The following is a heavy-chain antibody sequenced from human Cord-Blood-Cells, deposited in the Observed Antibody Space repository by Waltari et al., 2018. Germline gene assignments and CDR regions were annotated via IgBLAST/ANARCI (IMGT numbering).Heavy chain of an antibody. CDR3: ARLGGEYSSSSGGY. V-gene: IGHV3-21*01. D-gene: IGHD6-6*01. Sequence: EVQLVESGGGLVKPGGSLRLSCAASGFTFSSYSMNWVRQAPGKGLEWVSSISSSSSYIYYADSGKGRFTISRDNAKNSLYLQMNSLRAEDTAVYYCARLGGEYSSSSGGYWGQGTLVTVSS. J-gene: IGHJ4*02. CDR2: ISSSSSYI. CDR1: GFTFSSYS.